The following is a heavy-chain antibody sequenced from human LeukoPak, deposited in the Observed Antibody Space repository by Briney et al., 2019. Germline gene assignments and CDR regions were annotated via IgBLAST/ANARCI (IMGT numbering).Heavy chain of an antibody. V-gene: IGHV3-30-3*01. CDR3: ARAKGTYGGYFDF. D-gene: IGHD3-10*01. CDR2: IASDGSHT. CDR1: GFTFSTYF. Sequence: PGGSLRLSCAASGFTFSTYFMHWVRQAPGKGLEWVADIASDGSHTFYVESVKGRFTISRDNSKNTLYLQMDSLRAEDTAVYYCARAKGTYGGYFDFWGLGTLVTVSS. J-gene: IGHJ4*02.